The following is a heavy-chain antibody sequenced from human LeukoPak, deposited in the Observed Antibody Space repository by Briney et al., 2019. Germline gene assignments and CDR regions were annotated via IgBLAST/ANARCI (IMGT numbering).Heavy chain of an antibody. Sequence: PSQTLSLTCTVSGGSISSGSYYWGWLRQPPGTGLEWLGEINHSGSTNYNPSLKSRVTISVDTSKNQFSLKLSSVTAADTAVYYCARGSPNLDIVVVPAAIGDWFDPWGQGTLVTVSS. D-gene: IGHD2-2*01. V-gene: IGHV4-39*07. CDR3: ARGSPNLDIVVVPAAIGDWFDP. CDR2: INHSGST. J-gene: IGHJ5*02. CDR1: GGSISSGSYY.